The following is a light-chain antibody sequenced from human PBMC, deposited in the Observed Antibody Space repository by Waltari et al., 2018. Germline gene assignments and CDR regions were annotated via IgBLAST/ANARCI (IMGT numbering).Light chain of an antibody. V-gene: IGLV2-8*01. CDR3: SSYAGNNNLAV. CDR1: SSDVGGYKY. CDR2: EVS. J-gene: IGLJ1*01. Sequence: QSALAQPPSASGSPGQSATISCTGTSSDVGGYKYVPWYQQHPGKAPKLMIYEVSKRPSGVPDRFSGSKSGNTASLTVSGLRPEDEADYYCSSYAGNNNLAVFGTGTKVTVL.